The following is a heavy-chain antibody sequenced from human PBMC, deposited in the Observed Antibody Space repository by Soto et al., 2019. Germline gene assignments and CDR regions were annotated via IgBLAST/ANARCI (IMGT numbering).Heavy chain of an antibody. CDR1: RFNFSDYA. D-gene: IGHD3-9*01. J-gene: IGHJ4*02. Sequence: PGGSLRLSCAASRFNFSDYAMHWVRQAPGKGLEWVALIAYDGSKEHHAESVKGRFAISRDNSKNTLYLQMNSLRAEDTALYFCAKDSSKFDILTGHEGIIDSWGQGTLVTVS. CDR2: IAYDGSKE. CDR3: AKDSSKFDILTGHEGIIDS. V-gene: IGHV3-30*09.